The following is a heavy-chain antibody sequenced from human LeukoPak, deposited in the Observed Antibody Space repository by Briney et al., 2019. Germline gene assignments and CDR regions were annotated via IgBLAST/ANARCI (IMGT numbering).Heavy chain of an antibody. Sequence: GESLKISCKGYGYDFTNYWVGWVRQMPGKGLEWMGIIYPGDSDIRYSPSFQGQASISADKSISTAYLQWSSLKASDTAIYYCARLLRLGMVTISDYWGQGTLVTVSS. D-gene: IGHD4-23*01. V-gene: IGHV5-51*01. CDR1: GYDFTNYW. CDR2: IYPGDSDI. J-gene: IGHJ4*02. CDR3: ARLLRLGMVTISDY.